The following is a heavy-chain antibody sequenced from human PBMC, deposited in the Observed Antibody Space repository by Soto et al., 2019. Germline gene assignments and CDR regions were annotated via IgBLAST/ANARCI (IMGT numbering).Heavy chain of an antibody. D-gene: IGHD4-17*01. Sequence: PGGSLRLSCAASGFTFSSYGMHWVRQAPGKGLEWVAVIWYDGSNKYYADSVKGRFTISRDNSKNTLYLQMNSLRAEDTAVYYCARDDKSMTTVNYYYGMDVWGQGTTVTVSS. CDR3: ARDDKSMTTVNYYYGMDV. J-gene: IGHJ6*02. CDR2: IWYDGSNK. V-gene: IGHV3-33*01. CDR1: GFTFSSYG.